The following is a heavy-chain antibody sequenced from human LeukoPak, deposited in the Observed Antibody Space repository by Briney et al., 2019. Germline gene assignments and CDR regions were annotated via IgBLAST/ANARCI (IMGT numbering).Heavy chain of an antibody. CDR3: ARGPIVGATTVFPLHY. Sequence: AGGSLRLSCAASGFTFSSYWMHWVRQAPAKGLVWVSRVNTDGSDISYADSVKGRFTISRDNAKNTLYLQMNSLRAEDTAVYFCARGPIVGATTVFPLHYWGQGTLVTVSS. V-gene: IGHV3-74*01. CDR1: GFTFSSYW. D-gene: IGHD1-26*01. J-gene: IGHJ4*02. CDR2: VNTDGSDI.